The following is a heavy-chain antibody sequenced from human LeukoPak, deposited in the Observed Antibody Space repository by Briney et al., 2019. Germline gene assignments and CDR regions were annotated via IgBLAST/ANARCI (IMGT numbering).Heavy chain of an antibody. CDR2: IYYSGST. Sequence: SETLSLTCTVSGYSISSGYYWSWIRQPPGKGLEWIGYIYYSGSTNYNPSLKSRVTISVDTSKNQFSLKLSSVTAADTAVYYCARDLRSVAGYYYYYMDVWGKGTTVTVSS. CDR1: GYSISSGYY. CDR3: ARDLRSVAGYYYYYMDV. V-gene: IGHV4-61*01. D-gene: IGHD2-15*01. J-gene: IGHJ6*03.